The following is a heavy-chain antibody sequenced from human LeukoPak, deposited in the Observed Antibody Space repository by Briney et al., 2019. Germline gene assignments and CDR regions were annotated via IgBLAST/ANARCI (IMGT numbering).Heavy chain of an antibody. V-gene: IGHV1-46*01. J-gene: IGHJ4*02. Sequence: ASVKVSCKASGYTFTSYHMHWVRQAPGQGLERMGIINPSGGSTSYAQKFQGRVTMTRDTSTSTVYMELSSLRSEDTAVYYCARDSGYDLADYWGQGTLVTVSS. CDR3: ARDSGYDLADY. D-gene: IGHD5-12*01. CDR1: GYTFTSYH. CDR2: INPSGGST.